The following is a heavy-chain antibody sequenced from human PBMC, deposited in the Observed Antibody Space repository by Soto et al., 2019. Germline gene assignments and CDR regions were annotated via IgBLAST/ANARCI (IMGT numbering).Heavy chain of an antibody. CDR3: ARDSSTSRSDRRSFDY. CDR1: GYTFSSYG. Sequence: QVQLVQSGAEVKKPGASVKVSCKASGYTFSSYGISWVRQAPGQGLEWMGWISANNANTNYAQNLQGRVTMTTDTSTNTAYMELRSLRSDDTAVYYCARDSSTSRSDRRSFDYWGQGTLVTVSS. V-gene: IGHV1-18*01. D-gene: IGHD2-2*01. CDR2: ISANNANT. J-gene: IGHJ4*02.